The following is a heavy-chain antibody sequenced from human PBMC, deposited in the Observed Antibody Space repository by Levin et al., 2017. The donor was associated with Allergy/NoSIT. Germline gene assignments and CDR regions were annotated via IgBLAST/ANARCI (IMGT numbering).Heavy chain of an antibody. CDR2: IIPIFGTA. Sequence: SVKVSCKASGGTFSSYAISWVRQAPGQGLEWMGGIIPIFGTANYAQKFQGRVTITADESTSTAYMELSSLRSEDTAVYYCARDDAGIAAANHYYYGMDVWGQGTTVTVSS. D-gene: IGHD6-13*01. J-gene: IGHJ6*02. V-gene: IGHV1-69*13. CDR1: GGTFSSYA. CDR3: ARDDAGIAAANHYYYGMDV.